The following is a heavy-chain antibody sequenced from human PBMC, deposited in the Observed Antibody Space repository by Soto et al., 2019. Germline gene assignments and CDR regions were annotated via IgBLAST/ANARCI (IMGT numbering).Heavy chain of an antibody. CDR2: INHSGST. CDR3: ARYSYGTSFDY. V-gene: IGHV4-34*01. CDR1: GGSFSGYY. Sequence: SETLSLTCAVYGGSFSGYYWSWIRQPPGKGLEWIGEINHSGSTNYNPSLKSRATISVDTSKNQFSLKLSSVTAADTAVYYCARYSYGTSFDYWGQGTLVTVSS. J-gene: IGHJ4*02. D-gene: IGHD5-18*01.